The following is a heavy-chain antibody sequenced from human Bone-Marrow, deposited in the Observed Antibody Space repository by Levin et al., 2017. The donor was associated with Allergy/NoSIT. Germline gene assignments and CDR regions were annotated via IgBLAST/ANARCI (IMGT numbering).Heavy chain of an antibody. V-gene: IGHV3-9*01. CDR3: AGRIAAAGTNYLVYYYYYYMDV. CDR1: GFTFDDYA. J-gene: IGHJ6*03. D-gene: IGHD6-13*01. CDR2: ISWNSGSI. Sequence: LSLTCAASGFTFDDYAMHWVRQAPGKGLEWVSGISWNSGSIGYADSVKGRFTISRDNAKNSLYLQMNSLRAEDTALYYCAGRIAAAGTNYLVYYYYYYMDVWGKGTTVTVSS.